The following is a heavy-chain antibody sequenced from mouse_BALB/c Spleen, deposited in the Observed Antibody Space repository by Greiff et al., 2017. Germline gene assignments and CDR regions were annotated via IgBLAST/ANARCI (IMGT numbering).Heavy chain of an antibody. CDR1: GFNIKDTY. CDR3: ARGDYPVAY. D-gene: IGHD2-4*01. CDR2: IDPANGNT. Sequence: VHVKQSGAELVKPGASVKLSCTASGFNIKDTYMHWVKQRPEQGLEWIGRIDPANGNTKYDPKFQGKATITADTSSNTAYLQLSSLTSEDTAVYYCARGDYPVAYWGQGTLVTVSA. V-gene: IGHV14-3*02. J-gene: IGHJ3*01.